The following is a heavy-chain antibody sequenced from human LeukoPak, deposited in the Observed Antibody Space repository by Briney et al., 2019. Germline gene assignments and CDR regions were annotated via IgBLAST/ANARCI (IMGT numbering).Heavy chain of an antibody. D-gene: IGHD1-26*01. CDR3: ARGGTNSGSYSDY. V-gene: IGHV4-39*01. CDR1: GASISSGSNY. Sequence: SETLSLTCSVSGASISSGSNYWGWIRQPPGKTLEWIGSIYSSGSTYYNPSLKSRVTISVDTSKNQFSLKLSSVTAADTAVYYCARGGTNSGSYSDYWGQGTLVTVSS. CDR2: IYSSGST. J-gene: IGHJ4*02.